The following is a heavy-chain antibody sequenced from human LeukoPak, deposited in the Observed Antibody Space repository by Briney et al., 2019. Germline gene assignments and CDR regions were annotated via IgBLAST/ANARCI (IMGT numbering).Heavy chain of an antibody. V-gene: IGHV1-46*01. D-gene: IGHD3-10*01. J-gene: IGHJ4*02. Sequence: GASVKVSCKASGYTFTSYYMHWVRQAPGQGLEWMGIINPSGGSTSYAQKFQGRVTMTRDTSTSTVYIERSSLRSEDTAVYYCARDPRDYGSGSPFDYWGQGTLVTVSS. CDR3: ARDPRDYGSGSPFDY. CDR2: INPSGGST. CDR1: GYTFTSYY.